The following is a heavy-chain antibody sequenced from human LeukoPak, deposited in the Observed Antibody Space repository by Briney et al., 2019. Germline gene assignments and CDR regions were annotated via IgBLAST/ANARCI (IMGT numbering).Heavy chain of an antibody. Sequence: PGGSLRLSCAASGFTFDDYAMHWVRQAPGKGLEWVSLISWDGGSTYYADSVKGRFTISRDNSKNSLYLQMNSLRAEDTALYYCAKEGCSSTSCSVSYFDYWGQGTLVTVSS. CDR3: AKEGCSSTSCSVSYFDY. V-gene: IGHV3-43D*03. CDR1: GFTFDDYA. CDR2: ISWDGGST. D-gene: IGHD2-2*01. J-gene: IGHJ4*02.